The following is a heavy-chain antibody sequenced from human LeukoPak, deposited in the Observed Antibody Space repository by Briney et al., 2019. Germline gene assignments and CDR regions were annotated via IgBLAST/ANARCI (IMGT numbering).Heavy chain of an antibody. J-gene: IGHJ5*02. CDR2: IIPIFGTA. CDR3: ARDDYDFWSPTGFDP. V-gene: IGHV1-69*13. CDR1: GGTFSSYA. Sequence: SVKVSCKASGGTFSSYAISWVRQAPGQGLEWMGGIIPIFGTANYAQKFQGRVTITADESTSTAYMELSSLRSEDTAVYYCARDDYDFWSPTGFDPWGQGTLVTVSS. D-gene: IGHD3-3*01.